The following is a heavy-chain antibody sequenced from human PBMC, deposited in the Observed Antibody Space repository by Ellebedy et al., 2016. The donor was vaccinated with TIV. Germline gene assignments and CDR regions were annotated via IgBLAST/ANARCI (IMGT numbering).Heavy chain of an antibody. CDR3: ARETFNDVDLKVWGVLDM. Sequence: GGSLRLSCAASGFTVSSNYMSWVRQAPGKGLQWVSLIDSGGSTYYADSVKGRYTISRDNSKKILYLQMNSLRTEEPAVYYCARETFNDVDLKVWGVLDMWGQGTMVTVSS. V-gene: IGHV3-66*01. CDR1: GFTVSSNY. J-gene: IGHJ3*02. D-gene: IGHD1-1*01. CDR2: IDSGGST.